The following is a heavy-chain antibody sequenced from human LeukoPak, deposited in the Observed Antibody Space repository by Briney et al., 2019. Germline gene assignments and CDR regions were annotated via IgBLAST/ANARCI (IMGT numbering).Heavy chain of an antibody. CDR3: ARATFLPGYSSGFPDAFDI. D-gene: IGHD6-19*01. J-gene: IGHJ3*02. Sequence: SETLSLTCAVYGGSFSGYYWSWIRQPPGKGLEWIGEINHSGSTNYNPSLKSRVTISVDTSKNQFSLQLNSVTPEDTAVYYCARATFLPGYSSGFPDAFDIWGQGTMVTVSS. CDR1: GGSFSGYY. V-gene: IGHV4-34*01. CDR2: INHSGST.